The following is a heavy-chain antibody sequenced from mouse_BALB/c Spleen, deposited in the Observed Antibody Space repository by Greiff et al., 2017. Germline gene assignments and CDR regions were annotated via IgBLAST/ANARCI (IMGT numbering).Heavy chain of an antibody. J-gene: IGHJ4*01. CDR3: ARWGDGYETYYAMDY. CDR2: IDPYDSET. D-gene: IGHD1-2*01. V-gene: IGHV1-52*01. Sequence: VQLQQPGAELVRPGASVKLSCKASGYTFTSYWMNWVKQRPEQGLEWIGRIDPYDSETHYNQKFKDKAILTVDKSSSTAYMQLSSLTSEDSAVYYGARWGDGYETYYAMDYWGQGTSVTVSS. CDR1: GYTFTSYW.